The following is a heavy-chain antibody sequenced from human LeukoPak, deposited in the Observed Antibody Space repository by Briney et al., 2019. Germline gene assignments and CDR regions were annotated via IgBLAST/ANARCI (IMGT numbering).Heavy chain of an antibody. J-gene: IGHJ4*02. V-gene: IGHV3-7*01. CDR2: IKQDGSEK. CDR1: GFTFSNYW. Sequence: GALRLSLAASGFTFSNYWMRWGRPAPGEGVEWVANIKQDGSEKYYVDSVKGRFTISRDNAKNSLYLQMNSLRAEDTAMYYCARDSAGNDYWGQGTLVTVSS. CDR3: ARDSAGNDY. D-gene: IGHD6-13*01.